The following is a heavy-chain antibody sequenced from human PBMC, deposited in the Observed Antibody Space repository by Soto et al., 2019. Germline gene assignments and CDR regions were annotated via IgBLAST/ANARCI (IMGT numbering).Heavy chain of an antibody. V-gene: IGHV1-69*13. Sequence: SVKVSCKPSGGTFTNYAFSWVRQAPGQGLEWMGGIIPIFGTPDYAQNFQGRVTITADESTRTASMELSSLRSEDTAVYYCARERSVGYCITTTCPKPFYYYEMDVWGQGTTVTVSS. J-gene: IGHJ6*02. CDR2: IIPIFGTP. D-gene: IGHD2-2*01. CDR3: ARERSVGYCITTTCPKPFYYYEMDV. CDR1: GGTFTNYA.